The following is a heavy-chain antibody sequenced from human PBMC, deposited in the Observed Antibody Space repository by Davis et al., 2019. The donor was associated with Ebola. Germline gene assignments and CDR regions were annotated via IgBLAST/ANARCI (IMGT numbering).Heavy chain of an antibody. CDR3: ARVSGGYCSSTSCYYYYGMDV. Sequence: PGGSLRLSCAASGFTFSSYSMNWVRQAPGKGLEWVAVISYDGSNEYYADSVKGRFTISRDNAKNSLYLQMNSLRAEDTAVYYCARVSGGYCSSTSCYYYYGMDVWGQGTTVTVSS. CDR1: GFTFSSYS. D-gene: IGHD2-2*01. CDR2: ISYDGSNE. J-gene: IGHJ6*02. V-gene: IGHV3-30*03.